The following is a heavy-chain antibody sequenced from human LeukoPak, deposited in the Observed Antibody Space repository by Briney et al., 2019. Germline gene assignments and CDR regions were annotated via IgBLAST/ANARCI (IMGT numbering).Heavy chain of an antibody. V-gene: IGHV1-18*01. CDR3: ARDRKSGGSSSTAFDI. J-gene: IGHJ3*02. CDR1: GYTFTSYG. Sequence: ASVKVSCKASGYTFTSYGISWVRQAPGQGFEWMGWNSAYNGNTNYAQKLQGRVTMTTDTSTSTAYMELRSLRSDDTAVYYCARDRKSGGSSSTAFDIWGQGTMVTVSS. D-gene: IGHD2-15*01. CDR2: NSAYNGNT.